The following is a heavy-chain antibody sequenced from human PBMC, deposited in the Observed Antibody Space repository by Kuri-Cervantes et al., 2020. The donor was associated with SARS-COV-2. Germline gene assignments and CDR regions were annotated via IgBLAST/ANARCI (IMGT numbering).Heavy chain of an antibody. Sequence: SETLSLTCAVYGGSFSGYYWSWIRQPPGKGLEWIGEINHSGSTNYNPSLKSRVTISVDTSKNQFSLKLSSVTAADTAAYYCASQGKYYYDSSGYPAVYWYFDLWGRGTLVTVSS. CDR2: INHSGST. CDR1: GGSFSGYY. V-gene: IGHV4-34*01. D-gene: IGHD3-22*01. J-gene: IGHJ2*01. CDR3: ASQGKYYYDSSGYPAVYWYFDL.